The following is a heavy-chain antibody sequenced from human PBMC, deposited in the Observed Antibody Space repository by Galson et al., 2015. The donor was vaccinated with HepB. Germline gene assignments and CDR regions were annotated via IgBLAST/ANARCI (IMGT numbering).Heavy chain of an antibody. CDR1: GFTFSNYG. J-gene: IGHJ3*02. D-gene: IGHD3-10*01. Sequence: SLRLSCAASGFTFSNYGIHWVRQAPGKGLEWVAVIWYDGSNKYYADSVKGRFTISRDNSKNTLYLQMNSLRAEDTAVYYCEAFVYLLSGVFDIWGQGTMVTVSS. V-gene: IGHV3-33*01. CDR2: IWYDGSNK. CDR3: EAFVYLLSGVFDI.